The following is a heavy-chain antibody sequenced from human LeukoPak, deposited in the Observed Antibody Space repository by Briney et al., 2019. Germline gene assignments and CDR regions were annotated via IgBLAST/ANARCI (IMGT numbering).Heavy chain of an antibody. D-gene: IGHD4-23*01. CDR2: IYTSGST. V-gene: IGHV4-4*07. CDR3: ARPAYGGKRGANWFDP. CDR1: GGSISSYY. Sequence: NTSETLSLTCTVSGGSISSYYWSWIRQPAGKGLEWIGRIYTSGSTNYNPSLKSRVTISVDTSKNQFSLKLSSVTAADTAVYYCARPAYGGKRGANWFDPWGQGTLVPVSS. J-gene: IGHJ5*02.